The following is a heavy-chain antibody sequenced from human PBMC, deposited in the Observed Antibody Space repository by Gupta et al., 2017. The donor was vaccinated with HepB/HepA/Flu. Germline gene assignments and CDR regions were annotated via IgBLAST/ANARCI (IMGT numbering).Heavy chain of an antibody. Sequence: EVQLVEPGGGFVQTVGSLRLSCAASRFTFSIYWMHLVRQLPGTGLRWVSLIYVDEGSATYADSVKGRFTISRDNALNTLYLQMNSLRADDTAIYYCARDNQYGMDVWGQGTTVTVSS. J-gene: IGHJ6*02. CDR2: IYVDEGSA. V-gene: IGHV3-74*01. CDR3: ARDNQYGMDV. CDR1: RFTFSIYW. D-gene: IGHD1-14*01.